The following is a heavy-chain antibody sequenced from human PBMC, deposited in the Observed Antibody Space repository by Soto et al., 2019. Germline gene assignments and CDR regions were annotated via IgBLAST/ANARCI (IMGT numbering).Heavy chain of an antibody. CDR1: GGSISSGDYY. CDR2: IYYSGST. CDR3: ARGLYYYDSSGTFDY. D-gene: IGHD3-22*01. Sequence: SETLSLTCTVSGGSISSGDYYWSWIRQPPGKGLEWIGYIYYSGSTYYNPSLKSRVTISVDTSKNQFSLKLSSVTAADTAVYYCARGLYYYDSSGTFDYWGQGTPVPVYS. J-gene: IGHJ4*02. V-gene: IGHV4-30-4*01.